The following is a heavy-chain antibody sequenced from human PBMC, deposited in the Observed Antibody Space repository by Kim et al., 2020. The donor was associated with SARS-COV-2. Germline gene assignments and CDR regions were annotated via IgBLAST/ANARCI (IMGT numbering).Heavy chain of an antibody. V-gene: IGHV4-34*01. CDR2: INHSGST. J-gene: IGHJ4*02. CDR1: GGSFSGYY. Sequence: SETLSLTCAVYGGSFSGYYWSWIRQPPGKGLEWIGEINHSGSTNYNPSLKSRVTISVDTSKNQFSLKLSSLTAADTAVYYCAGVTSGRWGNDFGYWGQGTLVTVS. CDR3: AGVTSGRWGNDFGY. D-gene: IGHD5-12*01.